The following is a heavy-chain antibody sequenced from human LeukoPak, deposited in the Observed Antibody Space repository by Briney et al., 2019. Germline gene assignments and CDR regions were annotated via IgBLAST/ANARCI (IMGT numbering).Heavy chain of an antibody. Sequence: SETLSLTCTVSGGSVSSGSYYWGWIRQPPGKGLEWIGYIYYSGSTNYNPSLKSRVTISVDTSKNQFSLKLSSVTAADTAVYYCAGGYGSGSYGDYWGQGTLVTVSS. J-gene: IGHJ4*02. CDR1: GGSVSSGSYY. D-gene: IGHD3-10*01. CDR2: IYYSGST. V-gene: IGHV4-61*01. CDR3: AGGYGSGSYGDY.